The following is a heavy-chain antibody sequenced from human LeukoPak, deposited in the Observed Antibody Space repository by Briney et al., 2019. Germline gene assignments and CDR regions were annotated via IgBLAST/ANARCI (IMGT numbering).Heavy chain of an antibody. CDR3: AKDRASLLWFGELSFDY. CDR1: GFTFSSYS. D-gene: IGHD3-10*01. CDR2: ISSSSSYI. Sequence: PGGSLRLSCAASGFTFSSYSMNWVRQAPGKGLEWVSSISSSSSYIYYADSVKGRFTISRDNAMNSLYLQMNSLRAEDTAVYYCAKDRASLLWFGELSFDYWGQGTLVTVSS. V-gene: IGHV3-21*01. J-gene: IGHJ4*02.